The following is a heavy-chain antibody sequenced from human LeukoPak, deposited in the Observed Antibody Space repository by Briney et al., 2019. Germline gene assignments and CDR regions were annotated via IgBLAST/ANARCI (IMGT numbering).Heavy chain of an antibody. Sequence: PSETLSLTCTVSGGSISSGGYYWSWIRQHPGKGLEWIGYIYYSGSTYYNPSLKSRVTISVDTSKNLFSLKLSSVTAADTAVYYCARDYGGDFDYWGQGTLVTVSS. CDR1: GGSISSGGYY. J-gene: IGHJ4*02. CDR3: ARDYGGDFDY. CDR2: IYYSGST. V-gene: IGHV4-31*03. D-gene: IGHD4-23*01.